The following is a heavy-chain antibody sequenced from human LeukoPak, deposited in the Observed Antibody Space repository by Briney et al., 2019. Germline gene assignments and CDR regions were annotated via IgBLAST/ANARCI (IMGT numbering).Heavy chain of an antibody. D-gene: IGHD6-6*01. Sequence: ASVKVSCKASGYTFTDYYMHWVRQAPGQGLEWMGWINPNSGGTNFAQKFQGRVAMTRDTSISTAYLELGSLRSDDTAVYFCARARWQLVPYFDSWGQGTPVTVSS. CDR3: ARARWQLVPYFDS. CDR2: INPNSGGT. J-gene: IGHJ4*02. V-gene: IGHV1-2*02. CDR1: GYTFTDYY.